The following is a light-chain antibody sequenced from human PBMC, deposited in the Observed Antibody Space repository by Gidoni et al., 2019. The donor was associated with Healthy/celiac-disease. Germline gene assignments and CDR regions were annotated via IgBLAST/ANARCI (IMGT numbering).Light chain of an antibody. Sequence: DIQMTKSPSSLSASVGDRVTITCQESQDISNYLNSYQQKPGKATKHLIYDASNLETGGPSRFLGIGSGTVFPFTISILHPEDIATYYFQHYVNLFTFXPXTKVDIK. V-gene: IGKV1-33*01. CDR1: QDISNY. J-gene: IGKJ3*01. CDR2: DAS. CDR3: QHYVNLFT.